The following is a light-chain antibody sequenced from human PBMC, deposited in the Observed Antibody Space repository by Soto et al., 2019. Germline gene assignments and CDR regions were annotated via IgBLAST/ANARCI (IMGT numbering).Light chain of an antibody. CDR3: QQYGSSPPT. V-gene: IGKV3-20*01. CDR1: QSVSTNY. J-gene: IGKJ1*01. CDR2: GAS. Sequence: EIVLTQSPGTLSLSPGERATLSCRASQSVSTNYLAWYQRKPGQAPRLLIYGASSRATGIPDRFSGSGSGTDSTLTITRLEPEDFAVYYCQQYGSSPPTFGPGTKVEIK.